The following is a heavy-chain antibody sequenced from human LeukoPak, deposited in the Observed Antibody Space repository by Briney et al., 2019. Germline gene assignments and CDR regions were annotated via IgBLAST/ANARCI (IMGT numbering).Heavy chain of an antibody. V-gene: IGHV1-69*04. D-gene: IGHD1-26*01. Sequence: SVKVSCKASGGTFSSYAISWVRQAPGQGLEWMGRIIPILGIANYAQKFQGRVTITADKSTSTAYMELSSLRSEDTAVYYCARVRYSGSYSDYYYMDVWGKGTTVTVSS. CDR3: ARVRYSGSYSDYYYMDV. CDR2: IIPILGIA. J-gene: IGHJ6*03. CDR1: GGTFSSYA.